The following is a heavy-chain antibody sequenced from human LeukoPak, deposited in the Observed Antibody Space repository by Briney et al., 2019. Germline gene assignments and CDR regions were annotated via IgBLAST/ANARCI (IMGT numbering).Heavy chain of an antibody. CDR1: GFTFSSYA. CDR3: AKAGVSFDP. Sequence: GGSLRLSCAASGFTFSSYAMHWVRQAPGKGLEWVAVISYDGSNKYYADSVKGRFTISRDNSKNTLYLQMNSLRDEDTAVYYCAKAGVSFDPWGQGTLVTVSS. J-gene: IGHJ5*02. V-gene: IGHV3-30*04. CDR2: ISYDGSNK.